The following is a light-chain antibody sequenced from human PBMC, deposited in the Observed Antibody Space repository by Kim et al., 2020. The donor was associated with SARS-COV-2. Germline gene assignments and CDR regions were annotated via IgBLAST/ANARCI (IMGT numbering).Light chain of an antibody. Sequence: RQGVTISCSGGSSNIGNHAVTWYQQLPGKAPKLLIYYDDLLPSGVSDRFSGSKSGTSASLAISGLQSEDEADYYCAAWDDSLNGPVFGGGTQLTVL. CDR3: AAWDDSLNGPV. J-gene: IGLJ3*02. V-gene: IGLV1-36*01. CDR1: SSNIGNHA. CDR2: YDD.